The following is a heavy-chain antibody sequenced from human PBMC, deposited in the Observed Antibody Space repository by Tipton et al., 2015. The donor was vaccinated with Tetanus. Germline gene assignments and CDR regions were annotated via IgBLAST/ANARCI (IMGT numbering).Heavy chain of an antibody. J-gene: IGHJ4*02. CDR1: GGSISGYF. CDR3: ARHAGAGATIWGTDY. CDR2: VFYTGST. D-gene: IGHD3-9*01. Sequence: LRLSCSVSGGSISGYFWTWIRQPPGKGLQCIGYVFYTGSTNYNSPFESRVTISVDTSKNQISLELTSVTAADTAVYYCARHAGAGATIWGTDYWGQGTLVTVSS. V-gene: IGHV4-59*08.